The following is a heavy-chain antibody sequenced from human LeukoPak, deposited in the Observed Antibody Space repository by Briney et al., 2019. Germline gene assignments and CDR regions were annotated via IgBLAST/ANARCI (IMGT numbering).Heavy chain of an antibody. Sequence: GGSLRLSCAASGFTFSSYVMGWVRQAPGRGLEWVSTVSTTGGSTYYADSLKRRFTISRDNSKNTLYLQMNSLRAEDTAVYYCAKVVMIVVVRGAFDIWGQGTMVTVSS. CDR1: GFTFSSYV. CDR3: AKVVMIVVVRGAFDI. CDR2: VSTTGGST. J-gene: IGHJ3*02. D-gene: IGHD3-22*01. V-gene: IGHV3-23*01.